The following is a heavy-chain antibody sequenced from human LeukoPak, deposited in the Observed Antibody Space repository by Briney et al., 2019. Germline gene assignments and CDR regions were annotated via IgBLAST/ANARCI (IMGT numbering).Heavy chain of an antibody. Sequence: GGSLRLSCAASGFTFSTYFMSWVRHAPGKGLEWVASMKGDGSEEYYVDSVKGRFTISRDNAKNSLYLQMNSLRAEDTAVYYCARLHCTGGSCYSYFVYWGQGTQVTVSS. J-gene: IGHJ4*02. CDR2: MKGDGSEE. D-gene: IGHD2-15*01. CDR1: GFTFSTYF. CDR3: ARLHCTGGSCYSYFVY. V-gene: IGHV3-7*01.